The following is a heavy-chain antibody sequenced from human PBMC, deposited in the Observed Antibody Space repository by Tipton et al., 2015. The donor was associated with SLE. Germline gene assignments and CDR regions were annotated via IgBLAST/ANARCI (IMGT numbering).Heavy chain of an antibody. Sequence: SLRLSCAASGFTFSSYSMHWVRQAPGKGLEWVAVIAYDGSFKYYADSVKGRFTISRDNSKNTLYLQMNSLRAEDTALYYCAKTRGYYYYYGMDVWGQGTTVTVSS. CDR2: IAYDGSFK. CDR1: GFTFSSYS. J-gene: IGHJ6*02. D-gene: IGHD1-7*01. CDR3: AKTRGYYYYYGMDV. V-gene: IGHV3-30*04.